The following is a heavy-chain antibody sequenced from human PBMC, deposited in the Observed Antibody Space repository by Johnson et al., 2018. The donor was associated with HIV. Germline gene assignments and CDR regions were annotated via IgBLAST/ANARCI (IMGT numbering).Heavy chain of an antibody. J-gene: IGHJ3*02. CDR2: ISYDGSNK. D-gene: IGHD3-3*02. CDR3: ARGALGAFDI. V-gene: IGHV3-30-3*01. Sequence: QVQLVESGGGVVQPGRSLRLSCAASGFTFSSYAMHWVRKAPGKGLEWVAVISYDGSNKYYADSVKGRFTISRDNSKNTLYLQMNSRRAEDTAVYYCARGALGAFDIWGQGTMVTVSS. CDR1: GFTFSSYA.